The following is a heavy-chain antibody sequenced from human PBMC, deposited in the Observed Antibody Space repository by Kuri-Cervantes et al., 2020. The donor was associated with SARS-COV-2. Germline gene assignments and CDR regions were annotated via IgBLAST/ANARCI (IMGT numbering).Heavy chain of an antibody. V-gene: IGHV4-39*01. CDR1: GGSISSSSYY. Sequence: SETLSLRCTGSGGSISSSSYYWCWIRQPPGKGLEWIGSIYYSGSTYYNPSLKSRVTISVDTSKNQFSLKLSSVTAADTAVYYCASAQGPYYYDSSGYYRFDYWGQGTLVTVSS. J-gene: IGHJ4*02. CDR3: ASAQGPYYYDSSGYYRFDY. CDR2: IYYSGST. D-gene: IGHD3-22*01.